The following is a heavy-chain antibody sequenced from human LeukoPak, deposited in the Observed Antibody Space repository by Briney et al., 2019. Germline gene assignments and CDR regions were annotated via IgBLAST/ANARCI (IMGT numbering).Heavy chain of an antibody. Sequence: GGSLRLSCAAPGFTFSSYVMSWVRQAPGKGLEWVSTISASGGRTYYTDSVKGRFTISSDNSQNTLYLQMNSLRAEDTALYYCAKRIDANYYDSSGGQGTLVTVSS. CDR2: ISASGGRT. CDR3: AKRIDANYYDSS. V-gene: IGHV3-23*01. CDR1: GFTFSSYV. D-gene: IGHD3-22*01. J-gene: IGHJ4*02.